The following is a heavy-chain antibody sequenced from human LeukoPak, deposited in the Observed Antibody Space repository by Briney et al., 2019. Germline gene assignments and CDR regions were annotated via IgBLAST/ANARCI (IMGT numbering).Heavy chain of an antibody. Sequence: ASVKVSCKPSGYTFTGYCMHWVRQAPGQWLEWMGWINLNSGGTNYAQKFQGRVTMTRDTSITTAYMELSRLRSGDTAVYYCARSDYYGSGSFDYWGQGTLVTVSS. J-gene: IGHJ4*02. CDR3: ARSDYYGSGSFDY. CDR2: INLNSGGT. CDR1: GYTFTGYC. V-gene: IGHV1-2*02. D-gene: IGHD3-10*01.